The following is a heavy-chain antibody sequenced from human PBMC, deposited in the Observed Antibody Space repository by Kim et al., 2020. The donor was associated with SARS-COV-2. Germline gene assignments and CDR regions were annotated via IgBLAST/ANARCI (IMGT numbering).Heavy chain of an antibody. J-gene: IGHJ3*02. Sequence: SETLSLTCTVSGGSISSYYWSWIRQPPGKGLEWIGYIYYSGSTNYNPSLKSRVTISVDTSKNQFSLKLSSVTAADTAVYYCARVISEGWLQLRVDAFDIWGQGTMVTVSS. V-gene: IGHV4-59*01. D-gene: IGHD5-12*01. CDR3: ARVISEGWLQLRVDAFDI. CDR1: GGSISSYY. CDR2: IYYSGST.